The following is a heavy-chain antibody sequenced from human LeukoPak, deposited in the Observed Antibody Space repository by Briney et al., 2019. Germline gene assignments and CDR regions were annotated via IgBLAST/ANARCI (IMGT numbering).Heavy chain of an antibody. CDR1: GYSISSGYY. V-gene: IGHV4-38-2*01. CDR3: ARDYGDYGGWYYYYGMDV. CDR2: TYHSGST. D-gene: IGHD4-17*01. J-gene: IGHJ6*04. Sequence: SETLSLTCAVSGYSISSGYYWGWIRQPPGKGLEWIGGTYHSGSTYYNPSLKSRVTISVDTSKNQFSLKLSSVTAADTAVHYCARDYGDYGGWYYYYGMDVWGKRTTVTVSS.